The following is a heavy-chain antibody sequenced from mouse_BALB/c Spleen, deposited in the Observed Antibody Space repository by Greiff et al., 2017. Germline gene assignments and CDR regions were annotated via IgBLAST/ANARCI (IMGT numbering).Heavy chain of an antibody. J-gene: IGHJ2*01. CDR2: ISSGGST. V-gene: IGHV5-6-5*01. D-gene: IGHD1-1*01. CDR1: GFTFSSYA. Sequence: EVKLQESGGGLVKPGGSLKLSCAASGFTFSSYAMSWVRQTPEKRLEWVASISSGGSTYYPDSVKGRFTISRDNARNILYLQMSSLRSEDTAMYYCARGRSTTVVAQGPFDYWGQGTTLTVSS. CDR3: ARGRSTTVVAQGPFDY.